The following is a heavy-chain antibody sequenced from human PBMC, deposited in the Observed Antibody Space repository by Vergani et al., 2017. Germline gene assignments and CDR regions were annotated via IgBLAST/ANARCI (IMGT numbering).Heavy chain of an antibody. D-gene: IGHD4-17*01. CDR2: IDWDDDK. CDR3: ARIRVEYGDYWYFDL. V-gene: IGHV2-70*04. J-gene: IGHJ2*01. Sequence: QVTLTESGPALVKPTQTLTLTCTFSGFSLSTSGMRVSWIRQPPGKALEWLARIDWDDDKFYSTSLKTRLTISKDTSKNQVVLTMTNMDPVDTATYYCARIRVEYGDYWYFDLWGRGTLVTVSS. CDR1: GFSLSTSGMR.